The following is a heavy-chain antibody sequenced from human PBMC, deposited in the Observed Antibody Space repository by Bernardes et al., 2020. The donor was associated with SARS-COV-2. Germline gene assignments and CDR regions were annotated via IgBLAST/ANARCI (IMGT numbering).Heavy chain of an antibody. Sequence: SLRLSCAASGFTFSSYSMNWVRQAPGKGLEWVSSISSSSSYIYYADSVKGRFTISRDNAKNSLYLQMNSLRAEDTAVYYCARPPSASSSWYYCDYWGQGTLVTVSS. CDR2: ISSSSSYI. CDR1: GFTFSSYS. CDR3: ARPPSASSSWYYCDY. J-gene: IGHJ4*02. D-gene: IGHD6-13*01. V-gene: IGHV3-21*01.